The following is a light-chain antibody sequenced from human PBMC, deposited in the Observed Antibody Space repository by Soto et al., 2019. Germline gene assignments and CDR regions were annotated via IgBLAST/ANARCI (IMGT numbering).Light chain of an antibody. CDR3: QKYNSAPRT. Sequence: IPFTPSPSSLAASVGGRGTIPCPASQGISNYLAWYQQKPGKVPKLLIYAASTLQSGVPSRFSGSGSGTDFTLTISSLQPEDVATYYCQKYNSAPRTFGQGTKVDIK. CDR2: AAS. CDR1: QGISNY. V-gene: IGKV1-27*01. J-gene: IGKJ1*01.